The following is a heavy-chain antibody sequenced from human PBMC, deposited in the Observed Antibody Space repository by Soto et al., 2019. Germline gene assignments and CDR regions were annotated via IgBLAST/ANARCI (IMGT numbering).Heavy chain of an antibody. CDR1: GYTFTSYY. J-gene: IGHJ6*02. Sequence: ASVKVSCKASGYTFTSYYMHWVRQSPGQGLEWMGIINPSGGSTSSAQKFQGRVTMTRDTSTSTVYMELSSLRSEDTAVYYCARWIEGATKDYYYGMDVWGQGTTVTVSS. CDR3: ARWIEGATKDYYYGMDV. CDR2: INPSGGST. D-gene: IGHD1-26*01. V-gene: IGHV1-46*01.